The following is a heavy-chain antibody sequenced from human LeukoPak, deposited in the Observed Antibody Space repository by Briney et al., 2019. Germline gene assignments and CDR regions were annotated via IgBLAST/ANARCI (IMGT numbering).Heavy chain of an antibody. Sequence: PGGSLRLSCAASGFTFGDYAMSWFRQAPGKGLEWVSSINDNSRSIFYTDSLKGRFTISRDNAKNSLYLRMNSLRAEDTAVYYCASGPWYSSSSGGAFDIWGQGTMVTVSS. CDR2: INDNSRSI. CDR3: ASGPWYSSSSGGAFDI. D-gene: IGHD6-6*01. V-gene: IGHV3-21*01. CDR1: GFTFGDYA. J-gene: IGHJ3*02.